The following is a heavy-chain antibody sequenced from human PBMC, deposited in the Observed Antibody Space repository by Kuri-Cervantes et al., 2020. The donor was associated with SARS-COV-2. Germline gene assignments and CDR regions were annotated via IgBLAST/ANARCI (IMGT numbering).Heavy chain of an antibody. Sequence: SVKVSCKASGGTFSSYAISWVRQAPGQGLEWMGGIIPIFGTANYAQKFQGRVTITADKSTSTAYMELSSLRSEDTAVYYCARVRETIFGGHGGKDAYYYYYGMDVWGQGTTVTVSS. V-gene: IGHV1-69*06. J-gene: IGHJ6*02. CDR1: GGTFSSYA. CDR2: IIPIFGTA. CDR3: ARVRETIFGGHGGKDAYYYYYGMDV. D-gene: IGHD3-3*01.